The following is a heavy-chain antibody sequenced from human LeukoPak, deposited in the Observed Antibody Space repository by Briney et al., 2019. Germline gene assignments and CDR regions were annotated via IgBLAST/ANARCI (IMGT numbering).Heavy chain of an antibody. V-gene: IGHV3-48*01. J-gene: IGHJ4*02. CDR1: GFTFNTHS. D-gene: IGHD4-17*01. CDR3: ARDRYGDYVFDY. CDR2: ISSTSSTI. Sequence: GGSLRLSCAASGFTFNTHSMNWVRQAPGKGLEWVSYISSTSSTIYYADSVKGRFTISRDSAKNSLYLQMNSLRAEDTAVYYCARDRYGDYVFDYWGQGTLVTVSS.